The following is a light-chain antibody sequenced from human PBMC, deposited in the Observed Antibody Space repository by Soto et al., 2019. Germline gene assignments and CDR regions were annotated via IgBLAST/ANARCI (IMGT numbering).Light chain of an antibody. CDR1: SSDVGGYNY. Sequence: QSVLTQPRSVSGSPGQSVTISCTGTSSDVGGYNYVSWYQQHPGKAPKLMIYDVSKRPSGVPDRFSGSKSGNTASLTISGLQAEDEADYYYFSYAGSYVFGTGTKVTVL. J-gene: IGLJ1*01. CDR2: DVS. CDR3: FSYAGSYV. V-gene: IGLV2-11*01.